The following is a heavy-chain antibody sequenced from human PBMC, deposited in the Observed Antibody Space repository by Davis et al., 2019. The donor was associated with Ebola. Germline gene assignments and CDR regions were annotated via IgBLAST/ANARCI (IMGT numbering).Heavy chain of an antibody. D-gene: IGHD1-26*01. CDR1: GFTFSSYG. V-gene: IGHV3-30*19. CDR3: ASAHRVGDY. CDR2: ISYDGSNK. J-gene: IGHJ4*02. Sequence: PGGSLRLSCAASGFTFSSYGMHWVRQAPGKGLEWVAVISYDGSNKYYADSVKGRFTISRDNSKNTLYLQMNSLRAEDTAVYYCASAHRVGDYWGQGTLVTVSS.